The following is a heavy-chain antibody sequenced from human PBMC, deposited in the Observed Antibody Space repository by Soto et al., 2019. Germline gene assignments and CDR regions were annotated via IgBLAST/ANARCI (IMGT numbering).Heavy chain of an antibody. CDR2: IIPILGIA. V-gene: IGHV1-69*04. J-gene: IGHJ4*02. D-gene: IGHD2-15*01. Sequence: GASVKVSCKASGGTFSSYTISWVRQAPGQGLEWMGRIIPILGIANYAQKFQGRVTITADKSTSTAYMELSSLRSEDTAVYYCARDPCSGGRCYPFFDYWGQGTLVTVSS. CDR3: ARDPCSGGRCYPFFDY. CDR1: GGTFSSYT.